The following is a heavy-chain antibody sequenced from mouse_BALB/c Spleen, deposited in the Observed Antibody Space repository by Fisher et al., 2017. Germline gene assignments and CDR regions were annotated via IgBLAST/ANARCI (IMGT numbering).Heavy chain of an antibody. CDR3: ARQTPYAMDY. J-gene: IGHJ4*01. V-gene: IGHV5-12-2*01. Sequence: RFTISSDNAKNTLYLQMSSLKSEDTAMYYCARQTPYAMDYWGQGTSVTVSS.